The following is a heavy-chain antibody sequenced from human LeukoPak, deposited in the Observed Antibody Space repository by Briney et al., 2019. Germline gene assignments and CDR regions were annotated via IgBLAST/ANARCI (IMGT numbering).Heavy chain of an antibody. J-gene: IGHJ6*03. Sequence: GASVKVSCKASGCTFTSYYMHWVRQAPGQGLEWMGIINPSGGSTSYAQKFQGRVTMTRDTSTSTVYMELSSLRSEDTAVYYCARAVPAAKGVSYYYYMDVWGKGTTVTVSS. CDR3: ARAVPAAKGVSYYYYMDV. CDR1: GCTFTSYY. D-gene: IGHD2-2*01. V-gene: IGHV1-46*01. CDR2: INPSGGST.